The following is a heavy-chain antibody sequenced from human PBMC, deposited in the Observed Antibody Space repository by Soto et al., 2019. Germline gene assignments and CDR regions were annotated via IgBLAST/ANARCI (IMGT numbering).Heavy chain of an antibody. Sequence: HPGGSLRLSCSASGFTFSNYAMHWVRQTPGKILEYVSAITSNGGNTYYADSVKGRFTISRDNSKNTLYLQMSSLRTEDTAMYYCLKDTHTGSYGAYWGQGTLVTVAA. J-gene: IGHJ4*02. D-gene: IGHD1-26*01. CDR1: GFTFSNYA. CDR3: LKDTHTGSYGAY. CDR2: ITSNGGNT. V-gene: IGHV3-64D*06.